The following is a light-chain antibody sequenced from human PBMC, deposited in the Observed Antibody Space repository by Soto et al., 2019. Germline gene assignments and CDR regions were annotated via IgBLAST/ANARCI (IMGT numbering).Light chain of an antibody. CDR1: QSVSSY. CDR2: DAS. CDR3: QHRSNWPPWT. V-gene: IGKV3-11*01. Sequence: EIVLTQSPATRSLSPGERATLSCRASQSVSSYLAWYQQKPGQAPRLLIYDASNRATGIPARFSGSGSGTDFTLTISSLEPEDFAVYYCQHRSNWPPWTFGQGTKLEIK. J-gene: IGKJ2*02.